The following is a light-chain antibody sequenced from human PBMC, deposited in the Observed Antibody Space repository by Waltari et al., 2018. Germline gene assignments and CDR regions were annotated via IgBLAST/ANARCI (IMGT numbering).Light chain of an antibody. Sequence: DIVMTQSPESLAVSLGERATISCKTSESVLYSSNNKNHLAGYQQKPGQPPRLLLYWASTRESGVPDRFIGSGSETDFTLTVTSLHAEDVAVYYCQQYYNTPLTFGGGTKVEVK. V-gene: IGKV4-1*01. CDR1: ESVLYSSNNKNH. CDR3: QQYYNTPLT. J-gene: IGKJ4*01. CDR2: WAS.